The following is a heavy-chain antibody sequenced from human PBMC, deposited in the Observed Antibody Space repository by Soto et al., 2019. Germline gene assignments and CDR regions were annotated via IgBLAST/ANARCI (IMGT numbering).Heavy chain of an antibody. V-gene: IGHV4-30-4*01. Sequence: PSETLSLTCTVSGGSISSGDYYWSWIRQPPGKGLEWIGYIYYSGSTYYNPSLKSRVTISVDTSKNQFSLKLSSVTAADTAVYYCARGDYYDSSGYPSWFDPWGQGTLVTVSS. CDR1: GGSISSGDYY. CDR3: ARGDYYDSSGYPSWFDP. J-gene: IGHJ5*02. D-gene: IGHD3-22*01. CDR2: IYYSGST.